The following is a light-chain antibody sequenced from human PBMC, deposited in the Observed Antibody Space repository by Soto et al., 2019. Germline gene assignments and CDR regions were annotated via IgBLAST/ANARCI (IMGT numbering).Light chain of an antibody. CDR2: AAS. V-gene: IGKV1-39*01. CDR1: QSISSY. Sequence: DIPMTQSPSSLSASVGDRVTITCRASQSISSYLNWYQQKPGKAPKLLIYAASSLQSGVPSRFSGSGSGTDFTLTIGSLQAEEFATYYCQQSYSTPRTFGQGTKVEI. J-gene: IGKJ1*01. CDR3: QQSYSTPRT.